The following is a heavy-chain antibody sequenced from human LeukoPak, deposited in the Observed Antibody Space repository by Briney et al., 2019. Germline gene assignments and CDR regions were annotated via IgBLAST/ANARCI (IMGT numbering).Heavy chain of an antibody. CDR3: AVYYYGSGSYYGRNFDY. D-gene: IGHD3-10*01. CDR1: GFTFSSCS. V-gene: IGHV3-21*01. J-gene: IGHJ4*02. CDR2: ISSSSSYI. Sequence: GSLRLSCAASGFTFSSCSMNWVRQAPGKGLEWVSSISSSSSYIYYADSVKGRFTISRDNAKNSLYLQMNSLRAEDTAVYYCAVYYYGSGSYYGRNFDYWGQGTLVTVSS.